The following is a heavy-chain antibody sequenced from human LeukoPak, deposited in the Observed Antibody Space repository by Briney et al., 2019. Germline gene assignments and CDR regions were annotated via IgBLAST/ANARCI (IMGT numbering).Heavy chain of an antibody. CDR3: ARTYYDFWSGYHGVWWFDP. D-gene: IGHD3-3*01. V-gene: IGHV1-8*01. CDR2: MNSNSGNT. CDR1: GYTFTSYD. Sequence: ASVKVSCKASGYTFTSYDINWVRQATGQGLEWMGWMNSNSGNTGYAQKFQGRVTMTRNTSISTAYMELSSLRSEDTAVYYCARTYYDFWSGYHGVWWFDPWGQGTLVTVSS. J-gene: IGHJ5*02.